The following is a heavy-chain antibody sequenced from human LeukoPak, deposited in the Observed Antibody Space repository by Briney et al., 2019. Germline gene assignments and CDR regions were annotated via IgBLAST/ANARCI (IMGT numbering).Heavy chain of an antibody. CDR3: ANEEVPNDY. J-gene: IGHJ4*02. CDR1: GFTVSSNY. Sequence: PGGSLRLSCAASGFTVSSNYMSWVRQAPGKGLEWVSVIYSGDITYYADSVQGRFIIFRDNSKNTVYLQMNSLRVEDTAVYYCANEEVPNDYWGQGTLVTVSS. V-gene: IGHV3-53*01. D-gene: IGHD4/OR15-4a*01. CDR2: IYSGDIT.